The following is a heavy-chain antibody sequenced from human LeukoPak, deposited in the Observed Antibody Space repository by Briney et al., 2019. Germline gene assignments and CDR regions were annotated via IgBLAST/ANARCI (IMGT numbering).Heavy chain of an antibody. J-gene: IGHJ4*02. CDR1: GFTLNSYA. CDR2: ISANGGST. CDR3: ANIPAETDY. Sequence: PGGSLRLSCAASGFTLNSYAMSWVRQAPGKGLEWVSEISANGGSTYYADSVKGRFTISRDISKNTLYLQMNSLRAEDTAVYYCANIPAETDYWGQGTLVTVSS. V-gene: IGHV3-23*01. D-gene: IGHD2-2*01.